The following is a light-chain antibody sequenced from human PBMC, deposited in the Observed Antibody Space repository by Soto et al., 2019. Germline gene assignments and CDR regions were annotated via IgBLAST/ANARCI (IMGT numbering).Light chain of an antibody. CDR1: TSDVAYYEL. J-gene: IGLJ2*01. Sequence: QSALTQPASVSGSPGQSITISCAGTTSDVAYYELVSWYQQHPGRAPKLLIYEVHKRPSGISVRFSGSKSGSTASLTISGLLPEDEAVYFCCTYAGHVPKFGGGTKLTVL. V-gene: IGLV2-23*02. CDR2: EVH. CDR3: CTYAGHVPK.